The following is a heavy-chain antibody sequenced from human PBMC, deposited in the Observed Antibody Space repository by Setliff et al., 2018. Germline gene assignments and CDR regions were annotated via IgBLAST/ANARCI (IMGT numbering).Heavy chain of an antibody. J-gene: IGHJ6*02. Sequence: SVKVSCKASGGTFSSYAISWVRQAPGQGLEWMGGIIPILGIANYAQKFQGRVTITADKSTSTAYMELSSLRSEDTAVYYCAGGSYSDYYGMDVWGQGTTVTVSS. D-gene: IGHD1-26*01. CDR2: IIPILGIA. CDR1: GGTFSSYA. V-gene: IGHV1-69*10. CDR3: AGGSYSDYYGMDV.